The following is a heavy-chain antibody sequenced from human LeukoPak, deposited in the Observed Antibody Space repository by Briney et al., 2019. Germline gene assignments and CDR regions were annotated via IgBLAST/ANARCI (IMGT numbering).Heavy chain of an antibody. D-gene: IGHD3-3*01. CDR3: ARVLPYYDFWSGPPVGWFDP. CDR1: GYTFTSYA. CDR2: INTNTGNP. J-gene: IGHJ5*02. V-gene: IGHV7-4-1*02. Sequence: GASVKVPCKASGYTFTSYAMNWVRQAPGQGLERMGWINTNTGNPAYAQGFTGRFVFSLDTSVSTAYLQISSLKAEDTAVYYCARVLPYYDFWSGPPVGWFDPWGQGTLVTVSS.